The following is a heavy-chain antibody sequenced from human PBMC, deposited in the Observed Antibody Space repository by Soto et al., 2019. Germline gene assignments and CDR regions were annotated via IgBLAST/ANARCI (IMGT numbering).Heavy chain of an antibody. J-gene: IGHJ4*02. V-gene: IGHV4-31*03. CDR1: GGTISRGGYY. Sequence: SETLSHTCTVSGGTISRGGYYWSWIREDAGKGLEWIGYMYYSGSTYYNPSLKSRVTISVDTSKNQFSLKLSSLTAADTAVYYSARVRGGGIFEYRGQGTLVTVSS. CDR2: MYYSGST. CDR3: ARVRGGGIFEY. D-gene: IGHD1-20*01.